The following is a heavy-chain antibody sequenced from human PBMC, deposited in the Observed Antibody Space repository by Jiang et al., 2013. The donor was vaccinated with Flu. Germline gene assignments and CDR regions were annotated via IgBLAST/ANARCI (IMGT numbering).Heavy chain of an antibody. CDR2: IYWDGDK. Sequence: TLTCTFSGFSLSTSGVGVGWIRQPPGKALEWLALIYWDGDKRYSPSLKSRLTITKDTSKNQVVLTMTNMDPVDTATYYCAHKKEGAVPGFDAFDIWGQGTMVTVSS. D-gene: IGHD6-19*01. CDR1: GFSLSTSGVG. V-gene: IGHV2-5*02. J-gene: IGHJ3*02. CDR3: AHKKEGAVPGFDAFDI.